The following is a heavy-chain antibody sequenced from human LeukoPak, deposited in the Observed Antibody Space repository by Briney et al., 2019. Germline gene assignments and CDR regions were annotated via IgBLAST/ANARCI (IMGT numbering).Heavy chain of an antibody. V-gene: IGHV3-23*01. CDR3: AKALLTFGGVIVTPFDY. CDR2: ISGSGGST. CDR1: GFTFSSYA. J-gene: IGHJ4*02. D-gene: IGHD3-16*02. Sequence: GGSLRLSCAASGFTFSSYAMSWVRQAPGKGLEWVSAISGSGGSTYYADSVKGRFTISRDNSKNTLYLQMNSLRAEDTAVYYCAKALLTFGGVIVTPFDYWGQGTLVTVSS.